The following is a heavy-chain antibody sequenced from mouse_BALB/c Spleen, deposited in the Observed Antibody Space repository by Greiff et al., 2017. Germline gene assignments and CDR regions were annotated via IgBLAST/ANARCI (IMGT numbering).Heavy chain of an antibody. CDR1: GFTFSSYA. CDR3: ARRASTVVATWDAMDY. D-gene: IGHD1-1*01. V-gene: IGHV5-6-5*01. J-gene: IGHJ4*01. CDR2: ISSGGST. Sequence: EVQLVESGGGLVKPGGSLKLSCAASGFTFSSYAMSWVRQTPEKRLEWVASISSGGSTYYPDSVKGRFTISRDNARNILYLQMSSLRSEDTAMYYCARRASTVVATWDAMDYWGQGTSVTVSS.